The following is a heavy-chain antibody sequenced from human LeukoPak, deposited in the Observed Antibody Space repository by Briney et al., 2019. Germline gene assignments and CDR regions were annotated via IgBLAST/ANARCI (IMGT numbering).Heavy chain of an antibody. V-gene: IGHV3-21*01. CDR3: ARHTGPYYGSGSYGLDV. J-gene: IGHJ6*02. CDR2: ISRSGTSL. CDR1: GFTFSAYN. Sequence: GGSLRLSCAPSGFTFSAYNMNWVRQAPGKGLECGSSISRSGTSLYYAESSKGRFTISRDNAKNSLYLQMNSLRAEDTAVYYCARHTGPYYGSGSYGLDVWGQGTTVIVSS. D-gene: IGHD3-10*01.